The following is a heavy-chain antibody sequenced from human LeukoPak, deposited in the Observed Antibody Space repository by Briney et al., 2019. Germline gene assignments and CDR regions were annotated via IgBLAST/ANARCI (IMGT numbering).Heavy chain of an antibody. D-gene: IGHD2-2*01. CDR3: ARDRGGYCSSTSCYAPGMDV. Sequence: SETLSLTCTVSGGSISSSSYYWGWIRQPSGKGLEWIGYIYYSGSTNYNPSLKSRVTISVDTSKNQFSLKLSSVTAADTAVYYCARDRGGYCSSTSCYAPGMDVWGQGTTVTVSS. CDR2: IYYSGST. J-gene: IGHJ6*02. CDR1: GGSISSSSYY. V-gene: IGHV4-61*01.